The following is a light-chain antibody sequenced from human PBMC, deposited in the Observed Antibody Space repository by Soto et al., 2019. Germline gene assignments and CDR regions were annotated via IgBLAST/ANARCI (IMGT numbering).Light chain of an antibody. CDR2: GAS. V-gene: IGKV3-20*01. J-gene: IGKJ5*01. CDR3: QQYGGSPIT. Sequence: EIVLAQFPGSLSLSPGERATLSCRSSQSVISSYLAWYQHKPGQAPRLLISGASSRATGIPDRFSGSGSGTDFTLTISRLEPEDFALYYCQQYGGSPITFGQGTRLEIK. CDR1: QSVISSY.